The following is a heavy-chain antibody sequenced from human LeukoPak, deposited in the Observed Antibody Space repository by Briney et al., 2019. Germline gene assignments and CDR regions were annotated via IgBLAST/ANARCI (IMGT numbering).Heavy chain of an antibody. D-gene: IGHD3-10*01. J-gene: IGHJ4*02. CDR3: ARVTYTPRPALWFGDPPDY. CDR2: ISAYNGNT. V-gene: IGHV1-18*04. CDR1: GYTFTSYG. Sequence: ASVKVSCKASGYTFTSYGISWVRQAPGQGLEWMGWISAYNGNTNYAQKLQGGVTMTTDTSTSTAYMELRSLRSDDTAVYYCARVTYTPRPALWFGDPPDYWGQGTLVTVSS.